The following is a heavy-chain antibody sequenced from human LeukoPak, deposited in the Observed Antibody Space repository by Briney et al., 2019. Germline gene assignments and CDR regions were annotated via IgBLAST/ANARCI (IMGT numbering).Heavy chain of an antibody. Sequence: PGGSLRLSCAASGFTFSSYAMHWVRQAPGKGLEWVAVISYDGSKKYYADSVKGRFTISRDNSKNTLYLQMNSLRVEDTAVYYRARDGPGGDYRMDYWGQGTLVTVSS. V-gene: IGHV3-30-3*01. CDR3: ARDGPGGDYRMDY. CDR2: ISYDGSKK. J-gene: IGHJ4*02. CDR1: GFTFSSYA. D-gene: IGHD4-11*01.